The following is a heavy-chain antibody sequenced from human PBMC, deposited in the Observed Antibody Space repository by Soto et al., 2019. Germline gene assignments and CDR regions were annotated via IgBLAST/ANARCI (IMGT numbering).Heavy chain of an antibody. Sequence: ASVKVSCKASGYTFSNDGINWVRQAPGQGLEWMGWISAYNGNTEYAQNFQGRVTMTTDTSTSTAYMELRSLRSDDTAVYSCARGGPTSAYYYYGMDVWGLGTTVTVSS. CDR3: ARGGPTSAYYYYGMDV. CDR2: ISAYNGNT. V-gene: IGHV1-18*01. J-gene: IGHJ6*02. CDR1: GYTFSNDG. D-gene: IGHD5-12*01.